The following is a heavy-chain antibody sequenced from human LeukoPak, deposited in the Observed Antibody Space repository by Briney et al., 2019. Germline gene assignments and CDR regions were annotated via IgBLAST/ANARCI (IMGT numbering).Heavy chain of an antibody. Sequence: ASVKVSCKASGYTFTNYAISWVRQAPGQGLEWVGWISAYNGNTNYAQKLQGRVTMTTDTSTSTAYMELSRLSSDDTAVYFCARDELWFGEGYYYMDVWGTGTTVTVSS. J-gene: IGHJ6*03. CDR3: ARDELWFGEGYYYMDV. D-gene: IGHD3-10*01. V-gene: IGHV1-18*01. CDR1: GYTFTNYA. CDR2: ISAYNGNT.